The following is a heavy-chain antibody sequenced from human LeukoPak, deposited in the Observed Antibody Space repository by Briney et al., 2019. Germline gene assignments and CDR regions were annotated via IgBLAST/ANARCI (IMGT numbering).Heavy chain of an antibody. CDR1: GYSFPNYW. CDR2: VYPATSDT. V-gene: IGHV5-51*01. J-gene: IGHJ4*02. D-gene: IGHD5-18*01. Sequence: GESLKISCKGSGYSFPNYWIGWVRQMPGKGLEWIGIVYPATSDTTYSPSFQGQVTISADKSSSTAYLQWISLKASDTAIYYCARPKTLGGYNYEFEFWGQGTLVTVSS. CDR3: ARPKTLGGYNYEFEF.